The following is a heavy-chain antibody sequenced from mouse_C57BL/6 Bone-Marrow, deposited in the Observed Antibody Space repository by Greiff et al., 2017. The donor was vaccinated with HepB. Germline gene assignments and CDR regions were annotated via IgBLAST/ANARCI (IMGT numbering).Heavy chain of an antibody. CDR2: INPYNGGT. Sequence: EVKLQESGPVLVKPGASVKMSCKASGYTFTDYYMNWVKQSHGKSLEWIGVINPYNGGTSYNQKFKGKATLTVDKSSSTAYMELNSLTSEDSVVYYCARSNLFAYWGQGTLVTVSA. CDR1: GYTFTDYY. J-gene: IGHJ3*01. D-gene: IGHD4-1*01. CDR3: ARSNLFAY. V-gene: IGHV1-19*01.